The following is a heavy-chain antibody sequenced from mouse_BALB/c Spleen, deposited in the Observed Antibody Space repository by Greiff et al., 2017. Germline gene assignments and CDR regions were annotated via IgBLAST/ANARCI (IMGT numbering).Heavy chain of an antibody. J-gene: IGHJ2*01. CDR1: GFTFSSYA. CDR2: ISSGGSYT. CDR3: ARHVNFDY. Sequence: EVKLVESGGGLVKPGGSLKLSCAASGFTFSSYAMSWVRQTPEKRLEWVATISSGGSYTYYPDSVKGRFTISRDNAKNTLYLQMSSLRSEDTAMYYCARHVNFDYWGQGTTLTVSS. V-gene: IGHV5-9-3*01.